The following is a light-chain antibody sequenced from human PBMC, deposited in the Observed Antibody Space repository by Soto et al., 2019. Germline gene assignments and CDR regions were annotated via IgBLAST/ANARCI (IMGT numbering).Light chain of an antibody. CDR3: QQYYGLPPLT. V-gene: IGKV1-33*01. Sequence: DIQMTQSPSSLSASIGYRFTISFRASQNITNNLSWYQQKPGKAPNLLIYHASKLAKGVTSRFSGSGSGTDFSFIITSLQREDLATYYCQQYYGLPPLTFGQGTRLEIK. CDR2: HAS. CDR1: QNITNN. J-gene: IGKJ5*01.